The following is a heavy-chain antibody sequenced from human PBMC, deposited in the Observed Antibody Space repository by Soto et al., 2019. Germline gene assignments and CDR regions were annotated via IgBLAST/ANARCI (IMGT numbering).Heavy chain of an antibody. Sequence: SVEVSCKASGGTFSSYSISWVLQAPGQGLEWMGGIIPIFGTANYAQKFQGRVTITADESTSTAYMELSSLRSEDTAVYYCASYSSSWYGGAFDIWGQGTMVTVSS. CDR2: IIPIFGTA. CDR1: GGTFSSYS. CDR3: ASYSSSWYGGAFDI. V-gene: IGHV1-69*13. J-gene: IGHJ3*02. D-gene: IGHD6-13*01.